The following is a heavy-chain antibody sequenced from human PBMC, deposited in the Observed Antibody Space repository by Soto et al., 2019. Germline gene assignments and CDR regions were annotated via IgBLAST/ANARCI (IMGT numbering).Heavy chain of an antibody. J-gene: IGHJ6*03. V-gene: IGHV3-23*01. CDR1: GFTFSSYA. Sequence: GGSLRLSCAASGFTFSSYAMSWVRQAPGKGLEWVSAISGSGGSTYYADSVKGRFTISRDNSKNTLYLQMNSLSAEDTAVYYCAKALGYYYYYCMDVWGKGTTVTDS. CDR3: AKALGYYYYYCMDV. CDR2: ISGSGGST.